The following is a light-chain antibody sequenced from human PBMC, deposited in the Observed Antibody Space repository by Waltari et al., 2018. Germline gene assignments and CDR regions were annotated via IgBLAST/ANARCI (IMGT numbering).Light chain of an antibody. Sequence: DIVMTQSPDSLAVSLGERATINCKSSQSVLSTSTMKAYIAWYQQKPGQTPRLLINWASTRASGVPDRFSGSGSGTDFTLTVSSLQAEDVAVYYCHQYYIPPLTFGQGTRLEIK. J-gene: IGKJ5*01. CDR1: QSVLSTSTMKAY. V-gene: IGKV4-1*01. CDR3: HQYYIPPLT. CDR2: WAS.